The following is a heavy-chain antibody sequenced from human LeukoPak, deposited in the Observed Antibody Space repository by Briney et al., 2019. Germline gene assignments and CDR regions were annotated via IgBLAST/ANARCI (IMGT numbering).Heavy chain of an antibody. CDR1: GGSFSGYY. V-gene: IGHV4-34*01. CDR3: ARAAGYSSSWYSGGYWYFDL. D-gene: IGHD6-13*01. CDR2: INHSGST. J-gene: IGHJ2*01. Sequence: PSETLSLTCAVYGGSFSGYYWSWIRQPPGKGLEWIGEINHSGSTNYNPSLKSRVTISVDTSKNQFSLKLSPVTAADTAVYYCARAAGYSSSWYSGGYWYFDLRGRGTLVTVSS.